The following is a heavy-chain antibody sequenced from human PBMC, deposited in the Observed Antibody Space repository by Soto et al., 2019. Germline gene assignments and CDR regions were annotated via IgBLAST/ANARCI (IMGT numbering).Heavy chain of an antibody. Sequence: GGSLRLSCAASGFTFSSYAMHWVRQAPGKGLEWVAVISYDGSNKYYADSVKGRFTISRDNSKNTLYLQMNSLRAEDTAVYYCARDPYYYDSSGYLHPRGLFDYWGQGNLVTVSS. CDR2: ISYDGSNK. D-gene: IGHD3-22*01. CDR1: GFTFSSYA. CDR3: ARDPYYYDSSGYLHPRGLFDY. J-gene: IGHJ4*02. V-gene: IGHV3-30-3*01.